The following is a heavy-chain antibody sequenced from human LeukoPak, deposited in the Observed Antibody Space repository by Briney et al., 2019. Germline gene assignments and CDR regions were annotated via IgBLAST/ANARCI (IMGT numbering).Heavy chain of an antibody. CDR1: GGSISSGDYY. J-gene: IGHJ6*02. CDR2: IYYSGST. V-gene: IGHV4-30-4*01. CDR3: ARYCSGGSCYPYYYYGMDV. D-gene: IGHD2-15*01. Sequence: SQTLSFTCTVSGGSISSGDYYWSWIRQPPGKGLEWIGYIYYSGSTYYNPSLKSRVTISVDTSKNHFSLRLSSVTAADTAVYYCARYCSGGSCYPYYYYGMDVWGQGTTVTVSS.